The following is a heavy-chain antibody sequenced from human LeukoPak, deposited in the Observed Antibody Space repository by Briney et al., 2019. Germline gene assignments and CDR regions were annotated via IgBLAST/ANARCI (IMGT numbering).Heavy chain of an antibody. J-gene: IGHJ6*02. Sequence: SGGSLRLSCAASGFTFSYYSINWVRQAPGQGLEWVPHIDSSGCYIYYADSVRRKFTISRDNAKTSLYLQMNSLRAGDTAVYYCARDIHPLGRYQYGMDVWGQGTTVTVSS. CDR2: IDSSGCYI. CDR1: GFTFSYYS. V-gene: IGHV3-21*01. CDR3: ARDIHPLGRYQYGMDV. D-gene: IGHD2-2*01.